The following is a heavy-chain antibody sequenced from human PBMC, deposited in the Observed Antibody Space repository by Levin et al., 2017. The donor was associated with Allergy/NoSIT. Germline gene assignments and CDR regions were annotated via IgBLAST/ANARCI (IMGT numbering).Heavy chain of an antibody. Sequence: GGSLRLSCAASGFTVSTNHMNWVRQAPGKGLEWVSVIYSDTSTYYADSVKGRFTISRDNSKNTLYLQMDSLRADDTAVYYCARLPHSSGWYLDYWGQGSLVTVSS. D-gene: IGHD6-19*01. CDR1: GFTVSTNH. CDR3: ARLPHSSGWYLDY. J-gene: IGHJ4*02. CDR2: IYSDTST. V-gene: IGHV3-53*01.